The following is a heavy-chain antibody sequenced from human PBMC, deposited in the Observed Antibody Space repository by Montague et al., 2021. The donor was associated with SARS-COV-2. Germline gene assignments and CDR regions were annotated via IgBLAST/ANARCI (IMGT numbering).Heavy chain of an antibody. D-gene: IGHD2-2*01. CDR3: ARARQDVVVPTLGIGAYYYYYDMDV. Sequence: SETLSLTCAVYGGSFSGYYWSWIRQPPGKGLEWIGEINHSGSTNYNPSLKSRVTISVDTSKNQFPLKLSSVTAADTAVYYCARARQDVVVPTLGIGAYYYYYDMDVWGKGTTVTVSS. CDR1: GGSFSGYY. CDR2: INHSGST. J-gene: IGHJ6*03. V-gene: IGHV4-34*01.